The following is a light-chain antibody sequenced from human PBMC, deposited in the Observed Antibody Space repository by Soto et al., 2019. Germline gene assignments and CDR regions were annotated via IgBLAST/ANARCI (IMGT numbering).Light chain of an antibody. J-gene: IGKJ2*01. CDR3: QQYGSSPPEYT. V-gene: IGKV3-20*01. CDR1: QSVGSSY. CDR2: GAS. Sequence: EIVLTQSPGTLSLSPGERATLSCRASQSVGSSYLAWYQQKPGQAPRLLIYGASSRATGIPDRFSGSGSGTDFTLTISSLEPEAFAVEYCQQYGSSPPEYTFGQGTKLEIK.